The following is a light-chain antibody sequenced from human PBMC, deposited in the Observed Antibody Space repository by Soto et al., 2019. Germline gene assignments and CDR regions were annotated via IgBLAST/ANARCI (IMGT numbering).Light chain of an antibody. CDR3: QQRSDWPWYT. J-gene: IGKJ2*01. CDR2: DTS. CDR1: QSVSGF. Sequence: EIVLTQSPATLSLSPGERATLSCRSSQSVSGFLDWYQHKPGQAPRLLMYDTSYRATAIPARFSGSGSGTDFTITISSLDPEDFAVYYCQQRSDWPWYTVGQGTMVDVK. V-gene: IGKV3-11*01.